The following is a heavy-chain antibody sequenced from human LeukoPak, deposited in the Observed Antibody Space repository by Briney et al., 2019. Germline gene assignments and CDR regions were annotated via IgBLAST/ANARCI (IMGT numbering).Heavy chain of an antibody. CDR3: ARAPVEMATSLPFDY. CDR1: GGSISSSSYY. V-gene: IGHV4-39*07. CDR2: IYYSGST. J-gene: IGHJ4*02. D-gene: IGHD5-24*01. Sequence: SETLSLTCTVSGGSISSSSYYCGCIRQPPGKGLEWIGSIYYSGSTYYNPSLKSRVTISVDTSKNQFSLKLSSVTAADTAVYYCARAPVEMATSLPFDYWGQGTLVTVSS.